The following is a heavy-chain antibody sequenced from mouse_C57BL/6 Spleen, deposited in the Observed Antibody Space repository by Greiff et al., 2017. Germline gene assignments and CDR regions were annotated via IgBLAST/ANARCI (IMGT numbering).Heavy chain of an antibody. CDR3: ARGGNYWFAY. CDR1: GYAFSSSW. V-gene: IGHV1-82*01. D-gene: IGHD2-1*01. Sequence: QVQLQQSGPELVKPGASVKISCKASGYAFSSSWMNWVKQRPGKGLEWIGRIYPGDGDTNYNGKFKGKATLTADKSSSTAYMQLSSLTSEDSAVYFCARGGNYWFAYWGQGTLVTVSA. CDR2: IYPGDGDT. J-gene: IGHJ3*01.